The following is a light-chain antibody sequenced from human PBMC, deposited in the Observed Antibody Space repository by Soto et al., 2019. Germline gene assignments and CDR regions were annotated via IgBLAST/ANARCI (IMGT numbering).Light chain of an antibody. V-gene: IGLV2-14*01. Sequence: QSALTQPDSVSGSPGQAITISCTGTSSDVGGYNFVSWYQQYPGKAPKLMIYDVSNRPSGVSNRFSGSKSGNTASLAISGLQAEDEAAYYCSSYASSRDVLFGGGTKLTVL. CDR2: DVS. J-gene: IGLJ2*01. CDR3: SSYASSRDVL. CDR1: SSDVGGYNF.